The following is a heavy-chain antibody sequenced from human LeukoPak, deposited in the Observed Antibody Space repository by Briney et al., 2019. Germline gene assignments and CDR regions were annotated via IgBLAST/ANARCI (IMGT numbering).Heavy chain of an antibody. CDR3: ASTHPHSYGHYTFDY. D-gene: IGHD5-18*01. Sequence: PGRSLRLSCAASGFTFSSYAMHWVCQAPGKGLEWVAVISYDGSNKYYADSVKGRFTISRDNSKNTLYLQMNSLRAEDTAVYYCASTHPHSYGHYTFDYWGQGTLVTVSS. V-gene: IGHV3-30-3*01. CDR1: GFTFSSYA. J-gene: IGHJ4*02. CDR2: ISYDGSNK.